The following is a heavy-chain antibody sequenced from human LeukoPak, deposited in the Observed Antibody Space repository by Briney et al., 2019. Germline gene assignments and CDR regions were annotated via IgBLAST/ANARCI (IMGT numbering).Heavy chain of an antibody. V-gene: IGHV1-2*02. Sequence: ASVKVSCKASGYTLTAYYIHWVRQAPGQGLEWMGWINPNSGGTNYAQKFHGRVTMTRDTSISTAYMELSRLRSDDTTVYYCARDSWGYSGYDVSGYWGQGTLVTVSS. CDR3: ARDSWGYSGYDVSGY. J-gene: IGHJ4*02. CDR2: INPNSGGT. CDR1: GYTLTAYY. D-gene: IGHD5-12*01.